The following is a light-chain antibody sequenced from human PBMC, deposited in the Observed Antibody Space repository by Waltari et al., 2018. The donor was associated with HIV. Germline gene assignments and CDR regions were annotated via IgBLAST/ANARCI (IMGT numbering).Light chain of an antibody. Sequence: QFMLTQPPSVSAAPGQKVTISCSGSASNIGQNYLSWYQHVPGTAPKLLIFDNNKRPSGISGRFSGSKSGTSGTLAIFGRQTGDEADYYCGTWDSSLSAYVFGTVTKVTVL. CDR3: GTWDSSLSAYV. J-gene: IGLJ1*01. CDR1: ASNIGQNY. CDR2: DNN. V-gene: IGLV1-51*01.